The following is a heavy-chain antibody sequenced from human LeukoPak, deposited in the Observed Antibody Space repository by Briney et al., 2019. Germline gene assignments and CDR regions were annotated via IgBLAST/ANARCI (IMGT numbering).Heavy chain of an antibody. D-gene: IGHD6-19*01. V-gene: IGHV4-34*01. CDR1: GGSFSGYY. CDR2: IYHSGST. CDR3: ARDSGYSSGWYET. J-gene: IGHJ5*02. Sequence: SETLSLTCAVYGGSFSGYYWSWIRQPPGKGLEWIGEIYHSGSTNYNPSLKSRVTISVDKSKNQFSLKLSSVTAADTAVYYCARDSGYSSGWYETWGQGTLVTLSS.